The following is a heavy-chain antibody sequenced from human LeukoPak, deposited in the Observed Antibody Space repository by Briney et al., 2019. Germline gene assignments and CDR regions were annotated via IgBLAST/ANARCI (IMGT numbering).Heavy chain of an antibody. J-gene: IGHJ4*02. V-gene: IGHV4-39*07. CDR2: IYYSGST. CDR1: GGSISSSSYY. CDR3: ARAVFPAAISHEYYFDY. D-gene: IGHD2-2*02. Sequence: SETLSLTCTVSGGSISSSSYYWGWIRQPPGKGLEWIGSIYYSGSTYYNPSLKSRVTISVDTSKNQFSLKLSSVTAADTAVYYCARAVFPAAISHEYYFDYRGQGTLVTVSS.